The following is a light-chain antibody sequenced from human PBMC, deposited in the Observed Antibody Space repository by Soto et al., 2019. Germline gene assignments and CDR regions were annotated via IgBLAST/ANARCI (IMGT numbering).Light chain of an antibody. CDR1: SSNLGSNS. Sequence: QAVVTQPPSASGTPGQRVIISCSGSSSNLGSNSGNWYQQLPGTAPKLLIYNTYQRPLGVPDRFSGSKSGTSASLAISGLQSEDEGDYFCAAWDDSLNGPVFGGRTKLTVL. CDR3: AAWDDSLNGPV. V-gene: IGLV1-44*01. CDR2: NTY. J-gene: IGLJ3*02.